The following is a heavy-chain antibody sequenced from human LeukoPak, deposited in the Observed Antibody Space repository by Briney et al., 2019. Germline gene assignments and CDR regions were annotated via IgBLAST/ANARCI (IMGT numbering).Heavy chain of an antibody. V-gene: IGHV3-49*03. CDR3: AGGGYCSSTGCAAGYYYGMDV. J-gene: IGHJ6*02. Sequence: TGGSLRLSCTTSGXSFGDFAMSWFRQAPGKGLEWVCFIRTKVYSGTTEYAASVKGRFTISRDDSKSIAYLQMNNLKTEDTAVYYCAGGGYCSSTGCAAGYYYGMDVWGQGITVIVSS. CDR2: IRTKVYSGTT. D-gene: IGHD2-2*01. CDR1: GXSFGDFA.